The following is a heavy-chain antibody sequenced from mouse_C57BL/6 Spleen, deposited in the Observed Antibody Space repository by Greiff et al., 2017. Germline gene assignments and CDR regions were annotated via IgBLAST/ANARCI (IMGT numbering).Heavy chain of an antibody. D-gene: IGHD1-1*01. CDR1: GYSFTGYY. CDR3: ARGGLASRSSFDY. J-gene: IGHJ2*01. CDR2: LNPSTGGT. V-gene: IGHV1-42*01. Sequence: EVQLQQSGPELVKPGASVKISCKASGYSFTGYYMNWVKQSPEKSLEWIGELNPSTGGTTYNQKFKAKATLTVDKSSSTAYRQPKIMTSEDSAVYYCARGGLASRSSFDYWGQGTTLTVSS.